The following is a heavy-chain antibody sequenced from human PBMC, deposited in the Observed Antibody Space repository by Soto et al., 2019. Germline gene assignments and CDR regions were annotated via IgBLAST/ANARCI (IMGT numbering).Heavy chain of an antibody. V-gene: IGHV4-39*01. CDR1: GGSISSSSYY. CDR3: ARSPRVGGWFDP. J-gene: IGHJ5*02. Sequence: QLQLQESGPGLVKPSETLSLTCTVSGGSISSSSYYWGWIRQPPGKGLEWIGSIYYSGSTYYNPSLKSRVTITVDTSKNLYSLKLSSVTAADAAVYYCARSPRVGGWFDPWGQGTLVTVSS. D-gene: IGHD3-16*01. CDR2: IYYSGST.